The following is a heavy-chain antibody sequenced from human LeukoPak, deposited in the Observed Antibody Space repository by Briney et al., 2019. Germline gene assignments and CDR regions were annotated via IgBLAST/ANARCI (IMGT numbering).Heavy chain of an antibody. CDR2: VNPSGGST. J-gene: IGHJ5*02. CDR3: ARVSYSDTSGSYSTSNWFDP. V-gene: IGHV1-46*01. CDR1: GYTFTSYG. D-gene: IGHD3-22*01. Sequence: ASVKVSCKASGYTFTSYGISWVRQAPGQGLEWMGVVNPSGGSTNYAQKFQGRVSMTRDLSTSTVYLELSSLTFEDTAVYYCARVSYSDTSGSYSTSNWFDPWGQGTLVSVSS.